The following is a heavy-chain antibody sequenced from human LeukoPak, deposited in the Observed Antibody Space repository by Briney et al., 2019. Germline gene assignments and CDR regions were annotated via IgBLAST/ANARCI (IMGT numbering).Heavy chain of an antibody. CDR2: ISGSGGNS. J-gene: IGHJ4*02. V-gene: IGHV3-23*01. D-gene: IGHD4-17*01. CDR3: AKDYGDYSPPRFWGY. CDR1: GFSFNTYS. Sequence: GGSLRLSCVASGFSFNTYSMSWIRQAPGKGLEWVAVISGSGGNSYYADSVKGRFAVSRNNSKNTLYLQMHSLRADDTAVYYCAKDYGDYSPPRFWGYWGQGTLVTVSS.